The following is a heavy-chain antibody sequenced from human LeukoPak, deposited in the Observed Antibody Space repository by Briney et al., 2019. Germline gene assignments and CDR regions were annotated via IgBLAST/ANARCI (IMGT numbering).Heavy chain of an antibody. CDR3: AKDGGPTVFYYFDS. CDR2: ISGDSGGT. V-gene: IGHV3-23*01. D-gene: IGHD1-1*01. J-gene: IGHJ4*02. Sequence: GGSLRLSXVASGFTFSNYAMSWVRQAPGKGLEWVSGISGDSGGTNYADSVKGRFTISRDNSKNTLYLQMNSLRAEDTAAYYCAKDGGPTVFYYFDSWGQGTLVTVSS. CDR1: GFTFSNYA.